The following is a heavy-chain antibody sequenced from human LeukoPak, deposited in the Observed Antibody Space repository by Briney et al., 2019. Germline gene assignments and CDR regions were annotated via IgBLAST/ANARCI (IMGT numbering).Heavy chain of an antibody. Sequence: SETLSLTCTVSGGSLSSFYWSWIRQPPGKGLEWIGYVSYSGNTNYSPSLKSRVAMLVDTSKNQFSLKLSSVTAADTAVYYCARDEIVVSHPSAFDIWGQGTMVTVSS. D-gene: IGHD3-22*01. CDR1: GGSLSSFY. V-gene: IGHV4-59*01. CDR3: ARDEIVVSHPSAFDI. CDR2: VSYSGNT. J-gene: IGHJ3*02.